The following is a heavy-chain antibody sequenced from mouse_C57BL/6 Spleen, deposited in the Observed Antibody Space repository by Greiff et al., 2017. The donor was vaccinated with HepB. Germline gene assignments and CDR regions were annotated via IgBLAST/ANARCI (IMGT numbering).Heavy chain of an antibody. CDR2: IWSGGST. CDR1: GFSLTSYG. J-gene: IGHJ4*01. Sequence: VKLQQSGPGLVQPSQSLSITCTVSGFSLTSYGVHWVRQSPGKGLEWLGVIWSGGSTDYNAAFISRLSISKDNSKSQVFFKMNSLQADDTAIYYCAGNPQLRPYYYAMDYWGQGTSVTVSS. D-gene: IGHD2-12*01. CDR3: AGNPQLRPYYYAMDY. V-gene: IGHV2-2*01.